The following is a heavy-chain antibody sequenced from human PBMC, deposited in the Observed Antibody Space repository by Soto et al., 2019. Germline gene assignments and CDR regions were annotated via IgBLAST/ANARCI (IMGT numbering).Heavy chain of an antibody. CDR1: GFTFSSYG. Sequence: PGGSLRLSCAASGFTFSSYGMHWVRQAPGKGLEWVAVISYDGSNKYYADSVKGRFTISRDNSKNTLYLQMNSLRAEDTAVYYCAKESYGSGSYYNDHPPSYYYYGMDVWGQGTTVTVSS. CDR2: ISYDGSNK. D-gene: IGHD3-10*01. CDR3: AKESYGSGSYYNDHPPSYYYYGMDV. J-gene: IGHJ6*02. V-gene: IGHV3-30*18.